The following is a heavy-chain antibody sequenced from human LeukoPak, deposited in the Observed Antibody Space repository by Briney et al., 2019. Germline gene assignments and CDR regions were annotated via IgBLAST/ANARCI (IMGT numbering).Heavy chain of an antibody. J-gene: IGHJ6*02. CDR3: ARAVTTSCYYYYYGMDV. CDR1: GFTFSSYG. D-gene: IGHD4-17*01. Sequence: GGSLRLSCAASGFTFSSYGMHWVRQAPGKGLEWVAVIWYDGSNKYYADSVKGRFTISRDNSKNTLYLQMNSLRAEDTAVYYCARAVTTSCYYYYYGMDVWGQGTTVTVSS. CDR2: IWYDGSNK. V-gene: IGHV3-33*01.